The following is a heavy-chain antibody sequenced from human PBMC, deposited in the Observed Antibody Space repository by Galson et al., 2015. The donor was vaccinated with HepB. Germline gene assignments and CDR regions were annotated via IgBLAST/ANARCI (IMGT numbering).Heavy chain of an antibody. V-gene: IGHV3-33*01. Sequence: SLRLSCAASGFTFSSYGMHWVRQAPGKGLEWVTVIWYDGSNKYYADSVKGRFTISRDNSKNTLYLQMNSLRAEDTAVYYCARDLGHYYYYMDVWGKGTTVTVSS. CDR3: ARDLGHYYYYMDV. CDR1: GFTFSSYG. CDR2: IWYDGSNK. D-gene: IGHD3/OR15-3a*01. J-gene: IGHJ6*03.